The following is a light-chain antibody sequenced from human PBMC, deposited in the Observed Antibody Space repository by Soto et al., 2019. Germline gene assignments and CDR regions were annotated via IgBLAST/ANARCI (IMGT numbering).Light chain of an antibody. CDR3: QKYDSTPPT. Sequence: EIVLTQSPGTLSLSPGDRATLSCRASQSVNSNYLAWYQRKPGQAPRLLIYGASNRATDIPYRFSASGSGTDFTLTITRVAAEDFAVYYCQKYDSTPPTFGQGTKVEVK. V-gene: IGKV3-20*01. J-gene: IGKJ1*01. CDR1: QSVNSNY. CDR2: GAS.